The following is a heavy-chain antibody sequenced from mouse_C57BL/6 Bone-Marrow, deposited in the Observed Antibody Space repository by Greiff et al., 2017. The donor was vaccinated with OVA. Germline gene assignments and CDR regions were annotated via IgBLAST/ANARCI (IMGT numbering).Heavy chain of an antibody. V-gene: IGHV1-59*01. D-gene: IGHD1-1*01. CDR1: GYTFTSYW. CDR2: IDPSDSYT. CDR3: ARIPYYYGSSYVRYYAMDY. J-gene: IGHJ4*01. Sequence: VQLQQPGAELVRPGTSVKLSCKASGYTFTSYWLHWVKQRPGQGLEWIGVIDPSDSYTNYNQKFKGKATLTVDTSSSTAYMQLSSLTSEDSAVYYCARIPYYYGSSYVRYYAMDYWGQGTSVTVSS.